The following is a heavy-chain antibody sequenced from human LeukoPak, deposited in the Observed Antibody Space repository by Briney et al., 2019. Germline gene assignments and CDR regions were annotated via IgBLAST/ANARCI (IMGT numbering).Heavy chain of an antibody. CDR1: GGSISYSSYY. D-gene: IGHD2-15*01. CDR2: IYYSGST. J-gene: IGHJ5*02. Sequence: PSETLSLTCTVSGGSISYSSYYWSWIRQPPGKGLEWIGYIYYSGSTNYNPSLKSRVTISVDTSKNQFSLKLSSVTAADTAVYYCASVGRGGYNWFDPWGQGTLVTVSS. CDR3: ASVGRGGYNWFDP. V-gene: IGHV4-61*01.